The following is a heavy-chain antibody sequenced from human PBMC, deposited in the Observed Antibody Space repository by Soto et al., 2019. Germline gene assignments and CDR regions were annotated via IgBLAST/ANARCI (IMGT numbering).Heavy chain of an antibody. D-gene: IGHD3-3*01. J-gene: IGHJ4*02. CDR2: IYYSGST. V-gene: IGHV4-59*08. CDR1: GVTISSYY. CDR3: ARLRDFWSPFGY. Sequence: SETLSLTCTVSGVTISSYYWSLIRQSPGKGLEWIGYIYYSGSTNYNPSLKSRVTISVDTSKNQFSLKVTSVTAADTALYYCARLRDFWSPFGYWGQGTLVTVSS.